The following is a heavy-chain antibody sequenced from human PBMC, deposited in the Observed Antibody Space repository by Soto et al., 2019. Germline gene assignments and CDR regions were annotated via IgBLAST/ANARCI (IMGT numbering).Heavy chain of an antibody. Sequence: KLQGRVTMTTDTSTSTAYMELRSLRSDDTAVYYCAGVPDIVATTFDYWGQGTLVTVSS. D-gene: IGHD5-12*01. CDR3: AGVPDIVATTFDY. J-gene: IGHJ4*02. V-gene: IGHV1-18*01.